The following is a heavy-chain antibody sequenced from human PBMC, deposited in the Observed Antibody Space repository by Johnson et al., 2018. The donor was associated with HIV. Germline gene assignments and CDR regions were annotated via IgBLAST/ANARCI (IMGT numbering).Heavy chain of an antibody. V-gene: IGHV3-30*02. CDR3: ASLSDDAFDF. CDR2: IRYDGSNK. J-gene: IGHJ3*01. CDR1: GFTFSSYG. Sequence: QEQLVESGGGVVQPGGSLRLSCAASGFTFSSYGMHWVRQAPGKGLEWVAFIRYDGSNKYYADYVKGRFTISRDNSKNTLYLQMNSRRAEDTAVYYCASLSDDAFDFWGQGTMVIVSS.